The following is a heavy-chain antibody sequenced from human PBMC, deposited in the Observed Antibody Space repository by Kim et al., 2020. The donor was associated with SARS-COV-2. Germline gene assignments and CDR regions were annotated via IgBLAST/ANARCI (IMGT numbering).Heavy chain of an antibody. CDR3: AKHYASDSSSRHSDY. Sequence: GGSLRLSCAASGLTFRSHAKSWVRQAPGKGLEWISSINGRGDNTYYADSVKGRFTISRDNSKDTLYLLMNSLGVEDTAIYYCAKHYASDSSSRHSDYWGQGTLVTVCS. V-gene: IGHV3-23*01. CDR2: INGRGDNT. D-gene: IGHD3-10*01. J-gene: IGHJ4*02. CDR1: GLTFRSHA.